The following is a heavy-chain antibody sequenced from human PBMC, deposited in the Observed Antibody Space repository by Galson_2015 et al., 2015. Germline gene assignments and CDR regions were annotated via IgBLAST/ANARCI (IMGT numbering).Heavy chain of an antibody. CDR3: ARRGWNTVLVGRWFDP. CDR2: VSYGESA. Sequence: SETLSLTCTVSGGSITSSSYYWVWIRQPPGKGLEWIGSVSYGESAQLNATFKSRVTISVDASTNQFSLRLSSVSAADTAVYFCARRGWNTVLVGRWFDPWGQGTLVTVSS. CDR1: GGSITSSSYY. J-gene: IGHJ5*02. V-gene: IGHV4-39*01. D-gene: IGHD1/OR15-1a*01.